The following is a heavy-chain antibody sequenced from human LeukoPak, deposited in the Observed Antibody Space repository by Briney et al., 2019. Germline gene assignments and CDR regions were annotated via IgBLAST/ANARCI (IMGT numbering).Heavy chain of an antibody. CDR1: GGSISSYY. J-gene: IGHJ3*02. V-gene: IGHV4-59*08. CDR2: IYYSGST. D-gene: IGHD3-10*01. Sequence: SETLSLTCTVSGGSISSYYWSWIRQPPGKGLEWIGYIYYSGSTNYNPSLKSRVTISVDTSKNQFSLKLSSVTAAGTAVYYCARQEGILLWFGESPHDAFDIWGQGTMVTVSS. CDR3: ARQEGILLWFGESPHDAFDI.